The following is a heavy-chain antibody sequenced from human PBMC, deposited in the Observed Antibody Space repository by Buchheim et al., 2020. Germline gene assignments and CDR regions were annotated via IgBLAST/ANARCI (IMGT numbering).Heavy chain of an antibody. CDR2: IWFDGSAE. J-gene: IGHJ4*02. CDR1: GFTFSGYG. D-gene: IGHD3-10*02. CDR3: ACWVSTFNY. Sequence: QVQLVESGGGVVQPGRSLGLSCSASGFTFSGYGMHWVRQAPGKGLEWVARIWFDGSAEEYADFVKGRFSISRDNSKNTLFLQMSSLGAEDTAVYYCACWVSTFNYWGQGTL. V-gene: IGHV3-33*01.